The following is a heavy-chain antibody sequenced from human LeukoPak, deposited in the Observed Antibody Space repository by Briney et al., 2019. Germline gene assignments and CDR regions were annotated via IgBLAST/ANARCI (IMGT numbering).Heavy chain of an antibody. V-gene: IGHV4-34*01. Sequence: SETLSLTCAVYGGSFSGYYWSWIRQPPGKGLEWIGEINHSGSTNYNPSLKSRVTISVDTSKNQLSLKLSSVTAADTAVYYCARGPTVTTTKLDYWGQGTLVTVSS. J-gene: IGHJ4*02. CDR1: GGSFSGYY. CDR3: ARGPTVTTTKLDY. D-gene: IGHD4-17*01. CDR2: INHSGST.